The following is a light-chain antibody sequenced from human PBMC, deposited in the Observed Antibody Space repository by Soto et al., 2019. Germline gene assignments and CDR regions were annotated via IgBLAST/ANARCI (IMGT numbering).Light chain of an antibody. CDR3: SSYTSSSTSVV. J-gene: IGLJ2*01. CDR2: DVA. V-gene: IGLV2-14*03. Sequence: QSALTQPASVSGSPGQSITISCTGTSSDVGGYNYVSWYQQHPGKAPQLIIYDVANRPSGVSNRFSGSKSGNTASLTISGLQAEDEADYYCSSYTSSSTSVVFGGGTKLTVL. CDR1: SSDVGGYNY.